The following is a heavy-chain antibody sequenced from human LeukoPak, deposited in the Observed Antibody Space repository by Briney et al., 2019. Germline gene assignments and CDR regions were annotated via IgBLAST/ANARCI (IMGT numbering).Heavy chain of an antibody. V-gene: IGHV3-23*01. CDR1: GVTLSTYA. J-gene: IGHJ6*02. CDR3: ARDRATVTPYYYYGMDV. D-gene: IGHD4-17*01. Sequence: GGSLRLSCAASGVTLSTYAMSWARQAPGKGLEWVSGTSSSGSGDNTYYADSVKGRFTISRDNSKNTLYLQINSLRAEDTAVYYCARDRATVTPYYYYGMDVWGQGTTVTVSS. CDR2: TSSSGSGDNT.